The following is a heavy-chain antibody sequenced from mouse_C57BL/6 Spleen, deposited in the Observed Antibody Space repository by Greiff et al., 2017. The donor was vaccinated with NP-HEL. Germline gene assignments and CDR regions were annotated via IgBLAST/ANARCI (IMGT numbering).Heavy chain of an antibody. J-gene: IGHJ4*01. CDR1: GYSITSGYY. CDR3: AGYYYGSSFAMDY. V-gene: IGHV3-6*01. D-gene: IGHD1-1*01. CDR2: ISYDGSN. Sequence: DVQLQESGPGLVKPSQSLSLTCSVTGYSITSGYYWNWIRQFPGNKLEWMGYISYDGSNNYNPSLKNRISITRDTSKNQFFLKLNSVTTEDTATYDCAGYYYGSSFAMDYWGQGTSVTVSS.